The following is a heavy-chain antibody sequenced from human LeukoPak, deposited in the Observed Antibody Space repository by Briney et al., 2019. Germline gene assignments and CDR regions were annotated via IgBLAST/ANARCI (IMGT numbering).Heavy chain of an antibody. D-gene: IGHD1-1*01. Sequence: SETLSLTCTVSAGSISSSSYYWGWLRQPPGKGLEWIGRIYYSGSTYYNPSLKSRVTISVDTSKNQFSLKLSSVTAADTAVYYCARDKGRVWNYDYYYYMDVWGKGTTVTVSS. J-gene: IGHJ6*03. CDR2: IYYSGST. CDR1: AGSISSSSYY. CDR3: ARDKGRVWNYDYYYYMDV. V-gene: IGHV4-39*07.